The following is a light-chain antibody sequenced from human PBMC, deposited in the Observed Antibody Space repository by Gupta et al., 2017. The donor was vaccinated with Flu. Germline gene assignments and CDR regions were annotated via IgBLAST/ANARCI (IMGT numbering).Light chain of an antibody. CDR2: GAS. CDR1: QSVSSSY. Sequence: RTLSLSPGERATLSCRASQSVSSSYLAWYQQTPGQAPRLHSYGASSRATGIPDRFSGSWSGTDFTLTISRLAPEEFAVYYCQQYGSSTWTFGQGTKVEIK. J-gene: IGKJ1*01. V-gene: IGKV3-20*01. CDR3: QQYGSSTWT.